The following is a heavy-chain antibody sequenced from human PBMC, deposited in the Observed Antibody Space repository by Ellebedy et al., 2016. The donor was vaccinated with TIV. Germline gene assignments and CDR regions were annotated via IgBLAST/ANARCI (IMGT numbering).Heavy chain of an antibody. CDR2: IDPTDSYT. V-gene: IGHV5-10-1*01. CDR1: GYSFPTYW. D-gene: IGHD3-9*01. Sequence: GESLKISCKGSGYSFPTYWISWVRQMPGQGLEWMGKIDPTDSYTNYSPSFQGHVTISVDRSIGTAYLQWGSLKASDTAMYYFARHRLRYFDWFESWGQGTLVTVSS. J-gene: IGHJ5*01. CDR3: ARHRLRYFDWFES.